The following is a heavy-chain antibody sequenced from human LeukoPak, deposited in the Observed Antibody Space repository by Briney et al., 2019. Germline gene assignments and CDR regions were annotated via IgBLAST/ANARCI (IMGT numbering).Heavy chain of an antibody. Sequence: GGSLRLSCAASGFTFSSYGMHWVRQAPGKGLEWVAVISYDGSNKYYADSVKGRFTISRDNSKNTLYLQMNSLRAEDTAVYYCAKEEGGSSWFTDYYYGMDVWGQGTTVTVSS. J-gene: IGHJ6*02. CDR1: GFTFSSYG. D-gene: IGHD6-13*01. CDR2: ISYDGSNK. CDR3: AKEEGGSSWFTDYYYGMDV. V-gene: IGHV3-30*18.